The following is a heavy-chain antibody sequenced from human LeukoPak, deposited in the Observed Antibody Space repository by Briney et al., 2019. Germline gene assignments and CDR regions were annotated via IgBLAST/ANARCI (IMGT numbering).Heavy chain of an antibody. D-gene: IGHD6-6*01. V-gene: IGHV3-9*01. CDR2: ISWNSGSI. Sequence: GGSLRLSCTVPGLTLSNYIMHWVRQAPGKGLEWVSGISWNSGSIGYADSVKGRFTISRDNAKNSLYLQMNSLRAEDTALYYCAKDSEYSSTHSGVNFDYWGQGTLVTVSS. CDR1: GLTLSNYI. CDR3: AKDSEYSSTHSGVNFDY. J-gene: IGHJ4*02.